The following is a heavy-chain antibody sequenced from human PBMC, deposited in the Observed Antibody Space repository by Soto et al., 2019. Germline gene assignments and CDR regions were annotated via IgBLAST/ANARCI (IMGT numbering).Heavy chain of an antibody. CDR3: AAKLGIGKASVV. V-gene: IGHV1-69*01. J-gene: IGHJ6*02. Sequence: QVQVVQSGVEVRRPGSSVKVSCKASGDTFKNCVISWVRQAPGQGLEWMGGIIPLFGTTDFAQRFQGRLTITTEESTTTAYTELSRLRSEDTDTYYCAAKLGIGKASVVWGQGTTVIFSS. CDR1: GDTFKNCV. CDR2: IIPLFGTT. D-gene: IGHD7-27*01.